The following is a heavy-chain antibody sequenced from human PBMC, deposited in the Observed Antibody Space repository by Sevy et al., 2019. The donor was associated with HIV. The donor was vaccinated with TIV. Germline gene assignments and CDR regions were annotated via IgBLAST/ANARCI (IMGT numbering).Heavy chain of an antibody. J-gene: IGHJ4*02. D-gene: IGHD3-16*01. Sequence: SETLSLTCTVSGGSISLYYWSWIRQPAGKGLEWIGHIYGSGRTSYNPSLKSRVTMSVDTSQNQISLKLTSVTAADTAVYYCAREAKLGAPLGYWGQGTLVTVSS. V-gene: IGHV4-4*07. CDR1: GGSISLYY. CDR3: AREAKLGAPLGY. CDR2: IYGSGRT.